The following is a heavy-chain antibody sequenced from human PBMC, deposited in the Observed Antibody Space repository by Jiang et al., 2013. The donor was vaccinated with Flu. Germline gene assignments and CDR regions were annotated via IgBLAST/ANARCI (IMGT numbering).Heavy chain of an antibody. CDR3: ATFRPVTTGIIDY. CDR2: NHSGST. J-gene: IGHJ4*02. D-gene: IGHD4-17*01. Sequence: NHSGSTNYNPSLKSRVTISVDTSKNQFSLKLSSVTAADTAVYYCATFRPVTTGIIDYWGQGTLVTVSS. V-gene: IGHV4-34*01.